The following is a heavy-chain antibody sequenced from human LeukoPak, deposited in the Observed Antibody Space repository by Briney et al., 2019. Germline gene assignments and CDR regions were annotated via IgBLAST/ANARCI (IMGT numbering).Heavy chain of an antibody. CDR3: ARAAGLNPFDY. J-gene: IGHJ4*02. Sequence: PSETLSLTCTVSGGSISSYYWSWIRQPPGKGLEWIGYIYYSGSTNYNPSLKSRVTISVDTSKNQFSLKLSPVTAADTAVYYCARAAGLNPFDYWGQGTLVTVSS. D-gene: IGHD6-13*01. CDR2: IYYSGST. V-gene: IGHV4-59*01. CDR1: GGSISSYY.